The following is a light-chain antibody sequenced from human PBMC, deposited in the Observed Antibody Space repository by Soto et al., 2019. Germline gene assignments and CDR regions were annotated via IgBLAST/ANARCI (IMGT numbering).Light chain of an antibody. CDR3: SSYTSSSTVV. CDR2: DVS. CDR1: SSDVGGYNY. V-gene: IGLV2-14*01. J-gene: IGLJ2*01. Sequence: QSVLTQPASVSGSPGQSITISCTGTSSDVGGYNYDSWYQQHPGKAPKLMIYDVSNRPSGVSNRFSGSKSGNTASLTFSGLQAEDEADYYCSSYTSSSTVVFGGGTQPTV.